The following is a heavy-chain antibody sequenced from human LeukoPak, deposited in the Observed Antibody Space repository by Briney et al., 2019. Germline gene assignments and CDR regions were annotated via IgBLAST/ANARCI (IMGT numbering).Heavy chain of an antibody. CDR2: ISSSSSYI. D-gene: IGHD5-24*01. CDR3: ARGPGDGYNYAIFDS. CDR1: GFTFSSYS. Sequence: GGSLRLSCAASGFTFSSYSMNWVRQAPGKGLEWVSSISSSSSYIYYADSVKGRFTISRDNAKNSLYLQMNSLRAEDTAVYYCARGPGDGYNYAIFDSWGQGTLVTVYS. V-gene: IGHV3-21*04. J-gene: IGHJ4*02.